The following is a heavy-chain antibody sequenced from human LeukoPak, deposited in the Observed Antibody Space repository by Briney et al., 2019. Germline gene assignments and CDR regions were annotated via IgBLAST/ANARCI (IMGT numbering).Heavy chain of an antibody. Sequence: GGSLRLSCAASGFTFSNNHMTWVRQAPGKGLEWVSVIYSDGTAYYADSVKGRFTISRDNSKNTLYLQMNSLRAEDTAVYYCVRDLSWGQATLVTVSS. CDR3: VRDLS. CDR2: IYSDGTA. J-gene: IGHJ5*02. CDR1: GFTFSNNH. V-gene: IGHV3-53*01.